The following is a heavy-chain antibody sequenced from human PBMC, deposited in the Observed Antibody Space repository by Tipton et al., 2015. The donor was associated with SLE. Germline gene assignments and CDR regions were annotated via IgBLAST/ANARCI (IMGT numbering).Heavy chain of an antibody. V-gene: IGHV4-59*01. J-gene: IGHJ4*02. CDR3: ARDTGVDIDY. Sequence: TLSLTCTVSGGSIRSYYWSWIRQPPGKALEWIGSIHYSGRSYYNPSLQSRVSISVDTSKNQFSLKVTSVTATDTAVYYCARDTGVDIDYWGQGTLVTVSS. CDR1: GGSIRSYY. CDR2: IHYSGRS. D-gene: IGHD7-27*01.